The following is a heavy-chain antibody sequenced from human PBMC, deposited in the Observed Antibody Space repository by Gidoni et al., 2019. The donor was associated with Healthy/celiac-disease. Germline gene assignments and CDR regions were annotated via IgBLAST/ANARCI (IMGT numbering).Heavy chain of an antibody. CDR1: GVSISSYY. CDR2: IYYSGST. D-gene: IGHD3-9*01. CDR3: ARARVYDILTGYYFDY. Sequence: QVQLQESGPGLVKPSETLSLTCTVSGVSISSYYWSWIRQPPGKGLEWIGYIYYSGSTNYNPSLKSRVTISVDTSKNQFSRKLSSVTAADTAVYYCARARVYDILTGYYFDYWGQGTLVTVSS. J-gene: IGHJ4*02. V-gene: IGHV4-59*01.